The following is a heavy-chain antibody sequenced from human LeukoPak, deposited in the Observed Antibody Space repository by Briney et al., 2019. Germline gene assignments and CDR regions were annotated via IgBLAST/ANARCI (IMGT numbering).Heavy chain of an antibody. D-gene: IGHD1-14*01. CDR2: IYWDDDK. J-gene: IGHJ3*02. V-gene: IGHV2-5*02. CDR1: GFSLSTSGVG. CDR3: ALHRADDAFDI. Sequence: SGPTLVNPTQTLTLTCTFSGFSLSTSGVGVGWIRQPPGKALEWLALIYWDDDKRYSPSLKSRLTITKATSKNQVAPDITKLNTVDTATYYCALHRADDAFDIWGQGTMVTVSS.